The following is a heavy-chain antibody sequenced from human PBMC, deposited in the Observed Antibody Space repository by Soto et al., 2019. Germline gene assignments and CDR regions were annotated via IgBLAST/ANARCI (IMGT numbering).Heavy chain of an antibody. CDR1: GYNFTNYG. V-gene: IGHV1-18*01. J-gene: IGHJ2*01. CDR3: ASDGGCCVLDTWYVDL. Sequence: QVQLVQSGAEVKKPGASVKVSCKASGYNFTNYGISWVRQAPGQGLEWMGWISSYNGNTNYAQKFQGRVTMTNDTSTSIDYMELRRLRSDAAAVYYCASDGGCCVLDTWYVDLWGRGTLVPVSS. D-gene: IGHD3-16*01. CDR2: ISSYNGNT.